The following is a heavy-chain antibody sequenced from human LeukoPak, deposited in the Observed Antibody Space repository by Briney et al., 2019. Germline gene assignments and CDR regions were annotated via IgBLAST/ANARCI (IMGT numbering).Heavy chain of an antibody. J-gene: IGHJ4*02. V-gene: IGHV4-59*01. CDR1: GGSISSYY. D-gene: IGHD3-10*01. CDR3: ASFAMVRGVSY. CDR2: TYYSGST. Sequence: PSETLSLTCTVSGGSISSYYWSWIRQPPGKGLEWIGYTYYSGSTNYNPSLKSRVTISVDTSKNQFSLKLSSVTAADTAVYYCASFAMVRGVSYWGQGTLVTVSS.